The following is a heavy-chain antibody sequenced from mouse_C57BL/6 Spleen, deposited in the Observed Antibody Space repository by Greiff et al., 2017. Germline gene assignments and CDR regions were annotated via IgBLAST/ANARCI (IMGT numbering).Heavy chain of an antibody. CDR2: ISSGSSTI. J-gene: IGHJ2*01. CDR1: GFTFSDYG. D-gene: IGHD1-1*01. Sequence: EVQVVESGGGLVKPGGSLKLSCAASGFTFSDYGMHWVRQAPEKGLEWVAYISSGSSTIYYADTVKGRFTISRDNAKNTLFLQMTSLRSEDTAMYYCARGGQITTVVPLFDYWGQGTTLTVSS. CDR3: ARGGQITTVVPLFDY. V-gene: IGHV5-17*01.